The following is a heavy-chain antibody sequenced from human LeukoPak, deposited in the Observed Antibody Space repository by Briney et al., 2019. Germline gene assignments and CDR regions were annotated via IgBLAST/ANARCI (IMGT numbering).Heavy chain of an antibody. D-gene: IGHD4-23*01. V-gene: IGHV4-4*08. J-gene: IGHJ2*01. CDR3: ATDFGGNSDWYFDL. CDR2: IPPSGST. CDR1: GGSISSYY. Sequence: SETLSLTCTVPGGSISSYYWSWIRQPPGKGLEWIGYIPPSGSTNYNPSLKSRVTISVETSKRQISLSLSSVTAADTAVYYCATDFGGNSDWYFDLWGRGTLVTVSS.